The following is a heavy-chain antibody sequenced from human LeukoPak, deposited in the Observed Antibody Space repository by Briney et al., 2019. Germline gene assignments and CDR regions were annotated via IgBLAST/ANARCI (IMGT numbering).Heavy chain of an antibody. D-gene: IGHD6-6*01. CDR3: ASRLASPARRLDPRRWFTP. J-gene: IGHJ5*02. CDR1: GGSISSGSYY. Sequence: SETLSLTCTVSGGSISSGSYYWGWIRQPPGKGLEWIGSIYYSGSTYFNPSLKSRVTISVDTSKNQFSLKLSSVTAADTAVYSCASRLASPARRLDPRRWFTPWGQGTLVTVSS. CDR2: IYYSGST. V-gene: IGHV4-39*01.